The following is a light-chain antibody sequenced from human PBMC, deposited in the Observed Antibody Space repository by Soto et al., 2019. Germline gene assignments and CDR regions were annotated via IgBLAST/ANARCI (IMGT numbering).Light chain of an antibody. Sequence: EIVLTQSPATLSLSPGERATLSCRASQSVTYSLAWYQQKPGLAPRLLVYDASNRATGIPTRFSGSGSGTDFTLTISNLEPEDFAVYYCQQHISWPLTFGGGTKVEIK. CDR3: QQHISWPLT. CDR1: QSVTYS. V-gene: IGKV3-11*01. CDR2: DAS. J-gene: IGKJ4*01.